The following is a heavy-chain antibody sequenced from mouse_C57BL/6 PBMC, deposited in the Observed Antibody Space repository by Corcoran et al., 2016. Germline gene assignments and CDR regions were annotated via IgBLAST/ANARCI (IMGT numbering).Heavy chain of an antibody. D-gene: IGHD1-1*02. Sequence: VQLQESGPGLVKPSEPLSLTCAVSGYSISSGYYWGWIRQPPGKGLEWVGRIYHSGSTYYNPSLRGRLTISVDTSKNQFSLKLSSVTAAGTAVYYCASYCSGGSCYPEYNWFDPWGQGTLVTVSS. CDR2: IYHSGST. V-gene: IGHV3-2*02. CDR3: ASYCSGGSCYPEYNWFDP. J-gene: IGHJ4*01. CDR1: GYSISSGYY.